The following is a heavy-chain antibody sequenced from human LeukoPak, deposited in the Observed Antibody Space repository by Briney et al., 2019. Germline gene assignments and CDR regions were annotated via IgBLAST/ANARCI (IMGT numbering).Heavy chain of an antibody. CDR3: AKNIRDQLLCGFNY. V-gene: IGHV3-23*01. J-gene: IGHJ4*02. CDR2: ITGGGEST. CDR1: RDSISGYY. D-gene: IGHD2-2*01. Sequence: ETLSLTCTVSRDSISGYYWSWVRQPPGKGLEWVAVITGGGESTYYADSVKGRFTISRDNSKKTLFLQVNSLRAEDTAVYFCAKNIRDQLLCGFNYWGQGIVVTVSS.